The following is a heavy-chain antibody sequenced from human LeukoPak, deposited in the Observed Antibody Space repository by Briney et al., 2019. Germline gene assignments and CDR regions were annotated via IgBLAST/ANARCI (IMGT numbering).Heavy chain of an antibody. Sequence: GGSLRLSCAASGFTFSAYWMSWVRQAPGKGLEWVANIKQDGSEEYYVDSVKGQFTISRDNAKNSLYLQMNSLRAEDTAVYYCATKQWLAPPPDSWGQGTPVTVSS. D-gene: IGHD6-19*01. CDR1: GFTFSAYW. V-gene: IGHV3-7*01. CDR3: ATKQWLAPPPDS. CDR2: IKQDGSEE. J-gene: IGHJ4*02.